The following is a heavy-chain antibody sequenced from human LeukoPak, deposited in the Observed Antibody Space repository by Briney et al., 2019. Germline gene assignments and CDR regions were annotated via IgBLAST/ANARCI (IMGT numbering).Heavy chain of an antibody. D-gene: IGHD5-18*01. CDR2: ISGDDGST. CDR1: GFTFSTYA. V-gene: IGHV3-23*01. CDR3: AKDISQGYTYGFIEQDF. Sequence: GGSLRLSCAASGFTFSTYAMSWVRQAPGKGLEWVPAISGDDGSTYYADSLKGRFTISRNNSKNTLYLQMNSLRAEDTAVYYCAKDISQGYTYGFIEQDFWGQGTPVTVSS. J-gene: IGHJ4*02.